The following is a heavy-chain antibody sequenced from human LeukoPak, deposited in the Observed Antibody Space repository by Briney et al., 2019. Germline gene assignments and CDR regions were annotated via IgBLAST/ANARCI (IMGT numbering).Heavy chain of an antibody. J-gene: IGHJ6*02. Sequence: PGGSLRLSCAASGFTFSDYYMNWIRQAPGKGLEWVSYISSSGSAIHYADSVKGRFTISRDNTKNSLYLQMNSLRAEDTAVYYCARDRSTTVTTTYYYYYGMDVWGQGTTVTVSS. CDR3: ARDRSTTVTTTYYYYYGMDV. CDR1: GFTFSDYY. CDR2: ISSSGSAI. V-gene: IGHV3-11*04. D-gene: IGHD4-17*01.